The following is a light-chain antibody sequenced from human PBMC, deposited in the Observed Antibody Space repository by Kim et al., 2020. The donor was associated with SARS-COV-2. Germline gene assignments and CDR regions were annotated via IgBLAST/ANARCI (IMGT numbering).Light chain of an antibody. CDR3: QQYNSYSYT. CDR2: DAS. CDR1: QSISGW. V-gene: IGKV1-5*01. Sequence: DIQMTQSPSTLSASVGDRVTITCRASQSISGWLAWYQQRPGIAPKLLIYDASSLESGVPSRFSGSGSGTEFTLTISSLQPDDFATYYCQQYNSYSYTFGQGTKLEI. J-gene: IGKJ2*01.